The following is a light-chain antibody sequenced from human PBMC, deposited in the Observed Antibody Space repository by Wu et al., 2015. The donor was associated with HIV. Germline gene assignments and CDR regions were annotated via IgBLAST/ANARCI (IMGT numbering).Light chain of an antibody. CDR3: QQYGSSPRYS. J-gene: IGKJ2*03. V-gene: IGKV3-20*01. Sequence: EIVMTQSPATLSVSPGERATLSCRASQSVNSSYVIWCQRKPGQAPRLVIYGASTRATGFPARCSASGSGTDFTLTINSLQPEDFAVYYCQQYGSSPRYSFGQGTKLEIK. CDR2: GAS. CDR1: QSVNSSY.